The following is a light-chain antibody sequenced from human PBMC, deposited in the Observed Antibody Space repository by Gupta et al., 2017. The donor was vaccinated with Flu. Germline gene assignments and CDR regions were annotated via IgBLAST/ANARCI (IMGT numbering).Light chain of an antibody. CDR3: KQYGDSPYT. J-gene: IGKJ2*01. V-gene: IGKV3-20*01. CDR1: QSISSSF. Sequence: IVLTQSPGTLSLSPGESATLSCRASQSISSSFLAWYQQTPGQAPRLLVYGASSRATGIPDRFSGSGSGTDFTLIISRVEPEDFAVYYCKQYGDSPYTFGQGTNLEIK. CDR2: GAS.